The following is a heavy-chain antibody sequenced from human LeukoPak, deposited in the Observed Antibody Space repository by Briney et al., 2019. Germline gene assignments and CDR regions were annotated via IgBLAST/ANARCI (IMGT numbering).Heavy chain of an antibody. J-gene: IGHJ4*02. Sequence: GGSLRLSCAASGFTVSSNYMSWVRQAPGKGLEWVSIIYSGGATYYADSVKGRFTISRDNSKNTLYLQMNSLRAEDTAVYYCAREVLDTAMALGYWGQGTLVTVSS. CDR1: GFTVSSNY. CDR2: IYSGGAT. CDR3: AREVLDTAMALGY. V-gene: IGHV3-66*01. D-gene: IGHD5-18*01.